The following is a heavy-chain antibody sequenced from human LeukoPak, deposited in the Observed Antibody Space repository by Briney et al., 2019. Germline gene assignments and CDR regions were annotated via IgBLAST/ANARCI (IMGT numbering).Heavy chain of an antibody. D-gene: IGHD1-26*01. Sequence: PGGSLRLSCAVSGFTFDDYAMHWVRQAPGKGLEWVSGISWNSGSIGYADSVKGRFTISRDNAKNSLYLQMNSLRAEDTALYYCARVVGAIHYWGQGTLVTVSS. V-gene: IGHV3-9*01. CDR3: ARVVGAIHY. J-gene: IGHJ4*02. CDR2: ISWNSGSI. CDR1: GFTFDDYA.